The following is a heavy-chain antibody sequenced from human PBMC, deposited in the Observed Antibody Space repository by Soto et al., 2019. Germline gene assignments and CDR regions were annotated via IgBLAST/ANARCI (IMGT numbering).Heavy chain of an antibody. CDR2: IYYSGST. Sequence: QLQLQESGPGLVKPSETLSLTCTVSGGSISSSSYYWGWIRQPPGKGLEWIGSIYYSGSTYYNPSPKSRVTTSGDTSKNTFSLKLSSVTAAATAVYYCARHTPAISISDHWGQGTLVTVSS. V-gene: IGHV4-39*01. D-gene: IGHD2-15*01. J-gene: IGHJ4*02. CDR3: ARHTPAISISDH. CDR1: GGSISSSSYY.